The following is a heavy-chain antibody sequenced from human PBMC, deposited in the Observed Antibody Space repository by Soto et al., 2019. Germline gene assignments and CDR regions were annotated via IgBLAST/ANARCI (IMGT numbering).Heavy chain of an antibody. CDR3: ARDLTNSR. J-gene: IGHJ4*02. CDR2: IFYDGNNK. Sequence: GGSLRLSCAASGFTFSSYVMRWVRQAPGKGLEWVTLIFYDGNNKYYADSVKGRFTISRDNAKNSLYLQMNSLRAEDTAVYYCARDLTNSRWGQGTLVTVSS. D-gene: IGHD6-13*01. V-gene: IGHV3-33*08. CDR1: GFTFSSYV.